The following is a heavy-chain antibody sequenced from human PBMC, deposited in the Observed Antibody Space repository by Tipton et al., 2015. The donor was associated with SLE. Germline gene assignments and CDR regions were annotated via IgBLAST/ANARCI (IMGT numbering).Heavy chain of an antibody. V-gene: IGHV4-61*05. CDR2: IYYSGST. CDR1: GGSISSSSYY. D-gene: IGHD6-6*01. Sequence: TLSLTCTVSGGSISSSSYYWGWIRQPPGKGLEWIGYIYYSGSTNYNPSLKSRVTISVDTSKNQFSLKLSSVTAADTAVYYCARDGLGYSSAFDIWGQGTMVTVSS. J-gene: IGHJ3*02. CDR3: ARDGLGYSSAFDI.